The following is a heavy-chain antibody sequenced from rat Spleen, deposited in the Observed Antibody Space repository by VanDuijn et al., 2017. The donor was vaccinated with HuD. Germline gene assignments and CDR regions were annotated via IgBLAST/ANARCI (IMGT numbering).Heavy chain of an antibody. CDR2: IWSNGGT. Sequence: QVQLKESGPGLVQPSETLSLTCTVSGFSLTSYSVSWVRQPSGKGLEWMGLIWSNGGTDYNSAIKSRLSISRDTSKSQVFLKMNSLQTEDTAMYFCSREYFDGSSLGGWFDYWGQGTLVTVSS. V-gene: IGHV2-15*01. D-gene: IGHD1-12*02. CDR3: SREYFDGSSLGGWFDY. J-gene: IGHJ3*01. CDR1: GFSLTSYS.